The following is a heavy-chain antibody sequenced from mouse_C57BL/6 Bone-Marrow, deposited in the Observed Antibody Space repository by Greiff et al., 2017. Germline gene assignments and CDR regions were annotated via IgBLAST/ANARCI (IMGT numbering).Heavy chain of an antibody. CDR1: GYTFTSYW. V-gene: IGHV1-55*01. CDR2: IYPTSGRT. D-gene: IGHD4-1*01. CDR3: ARSGPLGRSFDY. J-gene: IGHJ2*01. Sequence: QVQLKQPGAELVKPGASVKMSCKASGYTFTSYWITWVKQRPGQGLEWIGDIYPTSGRTNYNEKFKSKVILTVETSSNTAYMQLSSLTSEDSAVFYCARSGPLGRSFDYWGQGTTLTVSS.